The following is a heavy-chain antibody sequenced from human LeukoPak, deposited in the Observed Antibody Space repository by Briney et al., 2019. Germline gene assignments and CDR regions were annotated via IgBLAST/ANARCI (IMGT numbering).Heavy chain of an antibody. J-gene: IGHJ4*02. D-gene: IGHD3-9*01. CDR3: ATDKRYAFDY. CDR1: GFSFTDYP. Sequence: PGGSLRLSCATSGFSFTDYPMNWVRQAPGEGLEWISNIRTTAEGAKYAYYADSVKGRVTISRDDGKNTLYLHMNSLRDDDTAVYYCATDKRYAFDYWGQGILVTVSS. V-gene: IGHV3-48*02. CDR2: IRTTAEGAKYA.